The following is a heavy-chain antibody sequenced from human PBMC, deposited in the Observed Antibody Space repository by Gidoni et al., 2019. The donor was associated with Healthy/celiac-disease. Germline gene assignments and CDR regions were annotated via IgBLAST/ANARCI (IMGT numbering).Heavy chain of an antibody. D-gene: IGHD4-4*01. CDR3: ARGVADYSNYFDY. Sequence: QVQLQESGPGLVKPSETLSLTCTVSGGSISSYYWSWIRQPPGKGLEWIGYIYYSGSTNYNPSLKSRVTISVDTSKNQFSLKLSSVTAADTAVYYCARGVADYSNYFDYWGQGTLVTVSS. CDR1: GGSISSYY. CDR2: IYYSGST. V-gene: IGHV4-59*01. J-gene: IGHJ4*02.